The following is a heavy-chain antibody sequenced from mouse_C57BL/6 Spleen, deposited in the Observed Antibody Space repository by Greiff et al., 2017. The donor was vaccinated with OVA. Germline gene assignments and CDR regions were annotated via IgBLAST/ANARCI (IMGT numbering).Heavy chain of an antibody. D-gene: IGHD5-5*01. CDR3: ACLPRAMDY. Sequence: EVKVVESGGGLVKPGGSLKLSCAASGFTFSDYGMHWVRQAPEKGLEWVAYISSGSSTIYYADTVKGRFTISRDNAKNTLFLQMTSLRSEDTAMYYCACLPRAMDYWGQGTSVTVSS. J-gene: IGHJ4*01. V-gene: IGHV5-17*01. CDR2: ISSGSSTI. CDR1: GFTFSDYG.